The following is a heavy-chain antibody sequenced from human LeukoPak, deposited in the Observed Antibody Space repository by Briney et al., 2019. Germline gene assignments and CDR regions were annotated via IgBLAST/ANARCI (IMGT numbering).Heavy chain of an antibody. J-gene: IGHJ4*02. D-gene: IGHD4-17*01. V-gene: IGHV3-23*01. CDR3: AKAGVYGDYGGHFDY. Sequence: PGGTLRLSCVASGFTFSTYDMTWVRQAPGKGLEWVSLISTSVDADRTYYGDSVKGRFTISRDNSRNTLYLQMNSLTAEDTAVYYCAKAGVYGDYGGHFDYWGQGTLVTVSS. CDR1: GFTFSTYD. CDR2: ISTSVDADRT.